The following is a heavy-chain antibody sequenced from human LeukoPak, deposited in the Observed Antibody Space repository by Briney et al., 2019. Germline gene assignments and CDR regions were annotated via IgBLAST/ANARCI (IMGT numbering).Heavy chain of an antibody. Sequence: PGGSLRLSCAASGFTFSSYAMSWVRQAPGKGLERVSAISGSGGSTYYAGSVKGRFTISRDNSKNTLYLQMNSLRAEDTAVYYCAKTLRGGGGMDVWGQGTTVTVSS. CDR1: GFTFSSYA. CDR2: ISGSGGST. D-gene: IGHD3-10*01. V-gene: IGHV3-23*01. J-gene: IGHJ6*02. CDR3: AKTLRGGGGMDV.